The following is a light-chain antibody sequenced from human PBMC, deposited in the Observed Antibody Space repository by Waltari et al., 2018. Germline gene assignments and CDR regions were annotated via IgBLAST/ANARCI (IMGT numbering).Light chain of an antibody. Sequence: EIVLTQSPGTLSLSPGERATLSCRASHGVGQYLACDQQRPGQAPRLLLYHTSIRATGIPDRFSGSGYGTDFSLTISRLEPEDFAVYYCQKYDFLPATFGQGTTVEIK. CDR3: QKYDFLPAT. J-gene: IGKJ1*01. CDR2: HTS. V-gene: IGKV3-20*01. CDR1: HGVGQY.